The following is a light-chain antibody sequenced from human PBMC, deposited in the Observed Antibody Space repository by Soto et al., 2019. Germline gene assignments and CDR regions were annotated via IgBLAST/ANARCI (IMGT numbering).Light chain of an antibody. CDR1: QTIDTY. Sequence: DIQMTQSPTSLSASVGDRVTIFCRASQTIDTYLNWYQHIPGKAPKLLIYDASSLQSGVPSRFSGSGSGRDFTLTITGLQREDFATYYCQESYSSSAKIFGQVTKLEI. CDR3: QESYSSSAKI. CDR2: DAS. J-gene: IGKJ2*01. V-gene: IGKV1-39*01.